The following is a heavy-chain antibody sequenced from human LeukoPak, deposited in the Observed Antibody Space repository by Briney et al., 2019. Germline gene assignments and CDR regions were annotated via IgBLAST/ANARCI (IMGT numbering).Heavy chain of an antibody. CDR3: VRTPPNWGFDY. D-gene: IGHD7-27*01. V-gene: IGHV1-8*01. Sequence: ASVRVSCKPTGHNFTNYDIDRVRQATGQWLEWLGWMSPNSGDTGYAQKFQGRVTMTSDSSISTAYMELSSLRSEDTAIYYCVRTPPNWGFDYWGQGTLVTVSS. CDR2: MSPNSGDT. J-gene: IGHJ4*02. CDR1: GHNFTNYD.